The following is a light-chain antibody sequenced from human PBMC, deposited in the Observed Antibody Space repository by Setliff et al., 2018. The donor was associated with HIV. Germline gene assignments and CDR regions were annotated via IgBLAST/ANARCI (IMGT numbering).Light chain of an antibody. J-gene: IGLJ1*01. V-gene: IGLV2-14*01. CDR1: SSDIGGYNF. CDR3: SSYTSSSPYV. CDR2: EVT. Sequence: QSALAQPASVSGSPGQSITISCTGTSSDIGGYNFVSWYQHHPGKAPKLMIYEVTNRPSGVSNRFSGSTSGNTASLTISGLQADDEADYYCSSYTSSSPYVFGTGTKVTVL.